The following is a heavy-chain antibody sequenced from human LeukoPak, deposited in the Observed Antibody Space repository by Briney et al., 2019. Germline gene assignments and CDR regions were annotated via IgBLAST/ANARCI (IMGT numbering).Heavy chain of an antibody. D-gene: IGHD1-26*01. Sequence: ASVKVSCKASGYTFTSYGISWVRQAPGQGLEWMGWISAYNGNTNYAQKLQGRVTMTTDTSTSTAYMELRSLRSDDTAVYYCARTEWELLPREGAFDIWGQGTMVTVSS. CDR2: ISAYNGNT. CDR3: ARTEWELLPREGAFDI. CDR1: GYTFTSYG. J-gene: IGHJ3*02. V-gene: IGHV1-18*01.